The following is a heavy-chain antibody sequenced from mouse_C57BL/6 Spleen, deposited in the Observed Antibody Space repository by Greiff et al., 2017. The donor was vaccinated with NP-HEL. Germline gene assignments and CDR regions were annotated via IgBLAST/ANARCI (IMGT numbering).Heavy chain of an antibody. J-gene: IGHJ3*01. Sequence: QVTLKESGPGILQSSQTLSLTCSFSGFSLSTSGMGVSWIRQPSGKGLEWLAHIYWDDDKRYNPSLKSRLTISKDTSRNQVFLKITSVDTADTATYYCARMGVVYDGYSPFAYWGQGTLVTVSA. CDR2: IYWDDDK. CDR3: ARMGVVYDGYSPFAY. CDR1: GFSLSTSGMG. D-gene: IGHD2-3*01. V-gene: IGHV8-12*01.